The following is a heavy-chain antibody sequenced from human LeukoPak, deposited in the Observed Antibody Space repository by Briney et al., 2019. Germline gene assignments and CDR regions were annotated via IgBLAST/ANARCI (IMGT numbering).Heavy chain of an antibody. V-gene: IGHV3-23*01. J-gene: IGHJ6*02. CDR3: AKAAGSSWPSYYCGMDV. D-gene: IGHD6-13*01. Sequence: PGGSLRLSCAASGFIVSSYSMSWVRQAPGKGLEWVSVITGSGGSTYYADSVKGRFTISKDNSKNTVYLQMSSLRVDDTAVYYCAKAAGSSWPSYYCGMDVWGQGTTVTVSS. CDR1: GFIVSSYS. CDR2: ITGSGGST.